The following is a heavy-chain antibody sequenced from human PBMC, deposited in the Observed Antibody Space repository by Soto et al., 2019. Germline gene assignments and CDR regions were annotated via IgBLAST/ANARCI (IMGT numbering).Heavy chain of an antibody. Sequence: PGGSLRPSCAASGFTFSSYEMNWVRQAPRKGLEWISYISRSGSTTYYADSVKGRFTISRDTAKNSLYLQMNSLRAEDTAIYFCATSPDSFYGGNAWSVYWGQGTLVTVSS. V-gene: IGHV3-48*03. J-gene: IGHJ4*02. D-gene: IGHD4-17*01. CDR3: ATSPDSFYGGNAWSVY. CDR2: ISRSGSTT. CDR1: GFTFSSYE.